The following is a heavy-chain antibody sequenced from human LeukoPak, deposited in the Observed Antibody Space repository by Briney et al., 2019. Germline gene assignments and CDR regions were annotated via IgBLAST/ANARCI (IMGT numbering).Heavy chain of an antibody. D-gene: IGHD6-13*01. V-gene: IGHV3-30*18. CDR2: ISYDGSNK. CDR3: AKDLPSSSSHTPGAFDI. CDR1: GFTFSNYG. Sequence: GGSLRLSCAASGFTFSNYGIHWVRQAPGKGLEWVAVISYDGSNKYYGDSVKGRFTISRDNSKNTLYLQMNSLRTEDTAVYYCAKDLPSSSSHTPGAFDIWGQGTMVTLSS. J-gene: IGHJ3*02.